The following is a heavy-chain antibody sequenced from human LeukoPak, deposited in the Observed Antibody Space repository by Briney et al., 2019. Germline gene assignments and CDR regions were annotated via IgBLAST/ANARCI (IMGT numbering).Heavy chain of an antibody. CDR2: IRQDGSVK. D-gene: IGHD2-8*01. J-gene: IGHJ4*02. CDR3: AKDGLGPCSNADCHVSYHFDY. Sequence: GGSLRLSCAASGFTFSTYWMSWVRQAPGKGLEWVANIRQDGSVKYYVDSVKGRFTISRDNAKNSLYLHMNSLRADDTAVYYCAKDGLGPCSNADCHVSYHFDYWGQGILVTVSS. V-gene: IGHV3-7*01. CDR1: GFTFSTYW.